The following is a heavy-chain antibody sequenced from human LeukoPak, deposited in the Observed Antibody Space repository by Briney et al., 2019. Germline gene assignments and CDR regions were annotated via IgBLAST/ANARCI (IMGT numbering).Heavy chain of an antibody. CDR2: INSDGSST. V-gene: IGHV3-74*01. CDR1: GFTLSSYW. Sequence: GGSLRLSCAASGFTLSSYWMHWVRQAPGKGLVWVSRINSDGSSTSYADSVKGRFTISRDNAKNTLYLQMNSLRAEDTAVYYCARGGPRDGYDYWGQGTLVTVSS. D-gene: IGHD5-18*01. CDR3: ARGGPRDGYDY. J-gene: IGHJ4*02.